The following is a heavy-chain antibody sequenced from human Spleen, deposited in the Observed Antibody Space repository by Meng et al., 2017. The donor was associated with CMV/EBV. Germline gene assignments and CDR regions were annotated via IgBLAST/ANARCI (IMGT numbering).Heavy chain of an antibody. Sequence: SGPTLVKPTPTLTLTCTFSGFSLSTSGVGVGWIRQPPGKALECLALIYSNDDKRYSPSLKSRLTINKDTPKTQVVLTMTNMDPVETATYYCTHRRPWGYYFDYWGQGTLVTVS. CDR1: GFSLSTSGVG. J-gene: IGHJ4*02. D-gene: IGHD3-16*01. CDR2: IYSNDDK. CDR3: THRRPWGYYFDY. V-gene: IGHV2-5*01.